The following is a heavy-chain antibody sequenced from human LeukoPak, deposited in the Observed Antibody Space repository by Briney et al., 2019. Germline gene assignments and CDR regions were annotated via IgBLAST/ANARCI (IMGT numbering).Heavy chain of an antibody. V-gene: IGHV1-69*05. CDR3: ARDRSLWFGEFKAWFDP. J-gene: IGHJ5*02. CDR2: IIPIFGTA. Sequence: ASVKVSCKASGYTFASYDINWVRQAPGQGLEWMGRIIPIFGTANYAQKFQGRVTITTDESTSTAYMELSSLRSEDTAVYYCARDRSLWFGEFKAWFDPWGQGTLVTVSS. D-gene: IGHD3-10*01. CDR1: GYTFASYD.